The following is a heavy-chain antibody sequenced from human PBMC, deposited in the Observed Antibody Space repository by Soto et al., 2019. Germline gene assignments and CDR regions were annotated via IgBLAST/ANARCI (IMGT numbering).Heavy chain of an antibody. J-gene: IGHJ6*02. CDR3: TRWLLWFGELSPMDV. CDR2: IRSKANSYAT. CDR1: GFTFSGSA. Sequence: GGSLRLSCAASGFTFSGSAMHWVRQASGKGLEWVGRIRSKANSYATAYAASVKGRFTISRDDSKNTAYLQMNSLKTEDTAVYYCTRWLLWFGELSPMDVWGQGTTVTVSS. D-gene: IGHD3-10*01. V-gene: IGHV3-73*01.